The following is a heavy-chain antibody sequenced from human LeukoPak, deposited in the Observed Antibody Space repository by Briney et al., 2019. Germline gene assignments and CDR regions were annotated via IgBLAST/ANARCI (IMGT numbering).Heavy chain of an antibody. CDR3: AARIAVAGKIVDY. V-gene: IGHV3-21*06. CDR1: GFAFSSYN. D-gene: IGHD6-19*01. CDR2: IRSSGTYI. J-gene: IGHJ4*02. Sequence: GGSLRLSCAASGFAFSSYNMNWVRQAPGQGLEWVSSIRSSGTYIYYADSLKGRFTISRDNPKNSLYLQMNSLRAEDTAVYYCAARIAVAGKIVDYWGQGTLVTVSS.